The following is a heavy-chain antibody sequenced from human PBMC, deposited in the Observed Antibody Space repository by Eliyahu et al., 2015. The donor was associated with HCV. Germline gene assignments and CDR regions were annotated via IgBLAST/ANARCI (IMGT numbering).Heavy chain of an antibody. D-gene: IGHD3-9*01. Sequence: QVTLRESGPALVKPTQTLTLTCTFSGFSLSTSGMCVSWIRQPPGKALEWLARIDWDDDKYYSTSLKTRLTISKDTSKNQVVLTMTNMDPVDTATYYCARTSILEEGVYYYYGMDVWGQGTTVTVSS. V-gene: IGHV2-70*15. CDR2: IDWDDDK. CDR1: GFSLSTSGMC. CDR3: ARTSILEEGVYYYYGMDV. J-gene: IGHJ6*02.